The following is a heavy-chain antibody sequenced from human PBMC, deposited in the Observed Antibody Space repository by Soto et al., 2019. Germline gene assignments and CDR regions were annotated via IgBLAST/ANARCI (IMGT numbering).Heavy chain of an antibody. CDR1: GDSVSSNSAA. CDR2: TYYRSKWYN. Sequence: SQTLSLTCAISGDSVSSNSAAWNWIRQSPSRGLEWLGRTYYRSKWYNDYAVSVKSRITINPDTSKNQFSLQLNSVTPEDTAVYYCARDRSTTTVVTPRTYYYYYGMDVWGQGTTVTVSS. CDR3: ARDRSTTTVVTPRTYYYYYGMDV. D-gene: IGHD4-17*01. J-gene: IGHJ6*02. V-gene: IGHV6-1*01.